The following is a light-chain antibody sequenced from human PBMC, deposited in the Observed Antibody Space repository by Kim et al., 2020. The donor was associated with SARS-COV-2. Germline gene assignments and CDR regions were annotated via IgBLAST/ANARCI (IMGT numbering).Light chain of an antibody. CDR3: SSYAGSNTLV. V-gene: IGLV2-8*01. Sequence: GQSVPLACTGTSSDVGGYNFVSWYHHHPGKAPKLMIYEVSKRPSGVPDRFSGSKSGNPASLTVSGLRAEDESDYYCSSYAGSNTLVFGGGTQLTVL. CDR2: EVS. J-gene: IGLJ2*01. CDR1: SSDVGGYNF.